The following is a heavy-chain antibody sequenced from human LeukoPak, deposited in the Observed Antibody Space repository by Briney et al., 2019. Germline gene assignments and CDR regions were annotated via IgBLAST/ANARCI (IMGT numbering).Heavy chain of an antibody. V-gene: IGHV4-4*07. CDR2: IYTSGST. D-gene: IGHD6-19*01. CDR1: GGSISSYY. CDR3: ARGFGGYSSGWSRDYYYYMDV. Sequence: SETLSLTCTVSGGSISSYYWSWIRQPAGKGLEWIGRIYTSGSTNYNPSLKSRVTMSVDTSKNQFSLKLSSVTAADAAVYYCARGFGGYSSGWSRDYYYYMDVWGKGTTVTVSS. J-gene: IGHJ6*03.